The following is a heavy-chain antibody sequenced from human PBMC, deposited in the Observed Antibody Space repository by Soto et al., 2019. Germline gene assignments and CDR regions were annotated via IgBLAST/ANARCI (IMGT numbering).Heavy chain of an antibody. J-gene: IGHJ3*01. D-gene: IGHD6-19*01. Sequence: SETLSLACAVYGGSFSGYFWNWIRQTPGKGLEWIGKVNHNGRNNYNPSLKSRVTISLDMSKNQISLKLTSVTAADTAVYYCARGGSSDWQVAFDFWGQGTMVTVSS. CDR2: VNHNGRN. CDR3: ARGGSSDWQVAFDF. CDR1: GGSFSGYF. V-gene: IGHV4-34*01.